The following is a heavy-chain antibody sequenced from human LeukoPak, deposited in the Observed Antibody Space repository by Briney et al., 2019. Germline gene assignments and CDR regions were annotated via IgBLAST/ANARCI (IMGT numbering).Heavy chain of an antibody. CDR2: ISSSSSYI. Sequence: GGSLRLSRAASGFTFSSYSMNWVRQAPGKGLEWVSSISSSSSYIYYADSVKGRFTISRDNAKNSLYLQMNSLRAEDTAVYYCASQDGYNYGGDDAFDIWGQGTMVTVSS. V-gene: IGHV3-21*01. CDR3: ASQDGYNYGGDDAFDI. D-gene: IGHD5-24*01. CDR1: GFTFSSYS. J-gene: IGHJ3*02.